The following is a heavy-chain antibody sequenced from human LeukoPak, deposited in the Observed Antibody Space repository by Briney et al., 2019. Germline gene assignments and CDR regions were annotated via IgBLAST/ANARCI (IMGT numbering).Heavy chain of an antibody. V-gene: IGHV3-21*01. J-gene: IGHJ4*02. CDR3: AKSMVRGVITRFDY. CDR2: ISSSSSYI. D-gene: IGHD3-10*01. CDR1: GFTFTSYS. Sequence: PGGSLRVSCAASGFTFTSYSMNWVRQAPGKGLEWVSSISSSSSYIYYADSVKGRFTISRDNAKNSLYLQMNSLRAEDTAVYYWAKSMVRGVITRFDYWGQGTLVTVSS.